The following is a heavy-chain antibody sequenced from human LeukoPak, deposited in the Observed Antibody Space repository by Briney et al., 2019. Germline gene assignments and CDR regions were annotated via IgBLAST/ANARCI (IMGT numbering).Heavy chain of an antibody. CDR2: IYYSGST. CDR1: GGSISSYY. J-gene: IGHJ6*02. V-gene: IGHV4-59*08. D-gene: IGHD5-18*01. CDR3: ATGTYGYDYYYGMDV. Sequence: PSETLSLTCTVSGGSISSYYWSWIRQPPGKGLEWIGYIYYSGSTSYNPSLKSRVTISVDTSKNQFSLKLSSVTAADTAVYYCATGTYGYDYYYGMDVWGQGTTVTVSS.